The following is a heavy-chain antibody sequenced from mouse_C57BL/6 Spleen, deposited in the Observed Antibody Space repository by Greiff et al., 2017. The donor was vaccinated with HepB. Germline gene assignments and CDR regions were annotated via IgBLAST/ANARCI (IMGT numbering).Heavy chain of an antibody. D-gene: IGHD4-1*01. V-gene: IGHV5-4*01. Sequence: EVQVVESGGGLVKPGGSLKLSCAASGFTFSSYAMSWVRQTPEKRLEWVATISDGGSYTYYPDNVKGRFTISRDNAKNNLYLQMRHLKSEDTAMYYCARDDWDDYWGQGTTLTVSS. CDR1: GFTFSSYA. CDR3: ARDDWDDY. CDR2: ISDGGSYT. J-gene: IGHJ2*01.